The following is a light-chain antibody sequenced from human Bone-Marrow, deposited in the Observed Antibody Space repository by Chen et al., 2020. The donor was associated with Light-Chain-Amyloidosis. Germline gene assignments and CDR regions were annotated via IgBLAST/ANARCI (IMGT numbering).Light chain of an antibody. CDR3: QQYESVPLT. V-gene: IGKV1-33*01. J-gene: IGKJ4*01. Sequence: DIQMTQSPSSLSASVGDRVTTTCQASQDISNYLNWYQQKPGKAPKLVFYDVSNYDVSNLETGVPSRFSGSGSGTDFTFTISSLQPEDIATYYCQQYESVPLTFGGGTRVEIK. CDR1: QDISNY. CDR2: DVSNYDVS.